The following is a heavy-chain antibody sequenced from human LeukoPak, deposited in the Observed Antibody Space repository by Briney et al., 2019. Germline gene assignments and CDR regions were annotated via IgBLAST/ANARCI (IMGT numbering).Heavy chain of an antibody. J-gene: IGHJ4*02. CDR2: ISGSGATT. V-gene: IGHV3-23*01. D-gene: IGHD2-15*01. CDR3: ANSKSPTRHFDY. Sequence: PGGSLRLSCAASGFTFSSYAMSWVRQAPGKGLEWVSGISGSGATTSYTDSVKGRFTISRDNPKNTLFLQMNSLRAEDTAVYYCANSKSPTRHFDYWGQGTLVTVSS. CDR1: GFTFSSYA.